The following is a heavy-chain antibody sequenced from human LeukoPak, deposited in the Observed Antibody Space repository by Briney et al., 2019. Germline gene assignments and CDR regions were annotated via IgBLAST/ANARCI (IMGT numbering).Heavy chain of an antibody. Sequence: SETLSLTCTVSGYSISSGYYWGWIRQPPGKGLEWIGSIYHSGSTYYNPSLKSRVTVSVDTSKNQFSLKLSSVTAADTAVYYCARGRYGSGSYRAFDIWGQGTMVTVSS. CDR1: GYSISSGYY. CDR3: ARGRYGSGSYRAFDI. D-gene: IGHD3-10*01. J-gene: IGHJ3*02. CDR2: IYHSGST. V-gene: IGHV4-38-2*02.